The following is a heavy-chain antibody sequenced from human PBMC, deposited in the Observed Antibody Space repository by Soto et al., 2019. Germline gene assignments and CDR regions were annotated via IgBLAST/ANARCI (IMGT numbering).Heavy chain of an antibody. J-gene: IGHJ4*02. CDR1: GFTFTSYT. V-gene: IGHV3-21*06. CDR3: ARARVYATGPLDF. CDR2: ISSSSDYI. D-gene: IGHD6-13*01. Sequence: LRLSCAAAGFTFTSYTMNWVRQAPGKGLEWVSSISSSSDYIYYADSMKGRVTISRDNAKNSLFLDMNSLTGEDTAVYYCARARVYATGPLDFWGQGTLVTVSS.